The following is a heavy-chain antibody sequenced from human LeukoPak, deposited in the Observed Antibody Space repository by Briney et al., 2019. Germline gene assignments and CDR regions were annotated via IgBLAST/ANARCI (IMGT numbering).Heavy chain of an antibody. CDR1: GFTFSNYA. J-gene: IGHJ4*02. CDR2: IGGSGSST. Sequence: GGSLRLSCAASGFTFSNYAMSWVRQAPGKGLEWVSSIGGSGSSTYYADSVKGRFTISRDNSKNTLYLQMNSLRAEDTAVYHCANVAFYYSSGTYVWGQGTLVTVSS. V-gene: IGHV3-23*01. D-gene: IGHD3-10*01. CDR3: ANVAFYYSSGTYV.